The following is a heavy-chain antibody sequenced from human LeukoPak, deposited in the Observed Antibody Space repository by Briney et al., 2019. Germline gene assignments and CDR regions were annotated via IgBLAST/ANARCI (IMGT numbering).Heavy chain of an antibody. Sequence: PGGSLRLSCAASGFTFSSYWMHWVRQAPGKGLVCVSRINSDGSSTSYADSVKGRFTISRDNAKNTLYLQMNSLRAEDTAVYYCARALWSGYSTDYWGQGTLVTVSS. D-gene: IGHD3-3*01. CDR1: GFTFSSYW. V-gene: IGHV3-74*01. CDR3: ARALWSGYSTDY. CDR2: INSDGSST. J-gene: IGHJ4*02.